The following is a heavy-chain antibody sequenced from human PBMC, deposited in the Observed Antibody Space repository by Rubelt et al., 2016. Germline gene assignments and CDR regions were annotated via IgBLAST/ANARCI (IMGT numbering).Heavy chain of an antibody. CDR3: GRAREGYY. J-gene: IGHJ4*02. CDR2: IYSGGDA. CDR1: GFAFRNYW. V-gene: IGHV3-66*01. D-gene: IGHD1-26*01. Sequence: EVQLVESGGGLVQPGGSMRLSCSASGFAFRNYWMHWVRQDPGKGLVWVSVIYSGGDAYYADSVKGRFTISRDNAKNTLYLQMNSLRGEDTAMYYGGRAREGYYWGQGTLVTVSS.